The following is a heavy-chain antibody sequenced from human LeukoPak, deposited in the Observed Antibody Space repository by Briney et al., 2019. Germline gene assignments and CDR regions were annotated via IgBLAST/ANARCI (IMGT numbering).Heavy chain of an antibody. V-gene: IGHV3-21*01. CDR1: GFTFSSYS. CDR3: ARAKLKEYYFDY. CDR2: ISSSSSYI. D-gene: IGHD1-1*01. Sequence: GGSLRLSCAASGFTFSSYSMNWVRQAPGKGLEWVSSISSSSSYIYYADSVKGRFTISRDNAKNSLYLQMNSLRAEDTAVYYCARAKLKEYYFDYWGQGTLVTVSS. J-gene: IGHJ4*02.